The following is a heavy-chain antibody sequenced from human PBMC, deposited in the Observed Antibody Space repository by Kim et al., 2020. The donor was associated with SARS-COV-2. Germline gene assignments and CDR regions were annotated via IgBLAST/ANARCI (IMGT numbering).Heavy chain of an antibody. V-gene: IGHV3-30*02. Sequence: RFTISKDNSKNTLYLQMNSLRAEDTAVYYCAKNAPAYSSSWYSYYYGMDVWGQGTTVTVSS. D-gene: IGHD6-13*01. J-gene: IGHJ6*02. CDR3: AKNAPAYSSSWYSYYYGMDV.